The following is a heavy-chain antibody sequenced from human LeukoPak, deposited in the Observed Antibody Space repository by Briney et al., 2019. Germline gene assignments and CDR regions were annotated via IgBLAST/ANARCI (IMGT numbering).Heavy chain of an antibody. V-gene: IGHV3-30*02. CDR2: IRYDGSNK. D-gene: IGHD3-22*01. CDR3: AKDDYYDTSGYRD. CDR1: GFTFSIYG. Sequence: PGGSLRLSCAASGFTFSIYGMSGVRQAPGKGLEWVAFIRYDGSNKYYADSVKGRFTISRDNSKNTLYLQMNSLRAEDTAVCYCAKDDYYDTSGYRDWGQGTLVTVSS. J-gene: IGHJ4*02.